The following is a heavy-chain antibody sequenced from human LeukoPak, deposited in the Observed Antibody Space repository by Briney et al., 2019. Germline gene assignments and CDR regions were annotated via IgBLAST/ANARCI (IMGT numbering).Heavy chain of an antibody. V-gene: IGHV1-2*02. CDR2: INPNSGGT. D-gene: IGHD3-16*01. CDR3: ARDFWGLGTPGYFDF. J-gene: IGHJ4*02. Sequence: GASVKVSCKASGYTFTGYYMHWVRQAPGQGLEWMGWINPNSGGTNYAQKFQDRVTMTRDTSISTAYMELSRLRSDDTAVYYCARDFWGLGTPGYFDFWGQGTLVTSPQ. CDR1: GYTFTGYY.